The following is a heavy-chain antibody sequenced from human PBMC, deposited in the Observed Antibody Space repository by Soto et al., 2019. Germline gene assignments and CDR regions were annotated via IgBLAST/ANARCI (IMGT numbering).Heavy chain of an antibody. CDR1: GAPFSGSNYY. CDR3: ARRSHIVVART. V-gene: IGHV4-39*02. D-gene: IGHD2-21*01. CDR2: XYXDXXX. J-gene: IGHJ4*02. Sequence: SETPSLTCFVSGAPFSGSNYYCVWIRQPTGEGXQXTGXXYXDXXXYXXXXLKSRATISVDTSKNHFSLMLTSVTAADTAVYYCARRSHIVVARTWGQGTLVTVSS.